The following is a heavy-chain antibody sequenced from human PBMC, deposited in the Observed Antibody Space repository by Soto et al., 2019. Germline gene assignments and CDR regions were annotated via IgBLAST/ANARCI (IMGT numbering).Heavy chain of an antibody. J-gene: IGHJ4*02. CDR1: GGTFSSYA. CDR2: IIPIFGTA. D-gene: IGHD3-16*01. V-gene: IGHV1-69*01. Sequence: QVQLVQSGAEVKKPGSSVKVSCKASGGTFSSYAISWVRQAPGQGLEWMGGIIPIFGTANYAQKFQGRVTITAAESTRTAYMELCSLRSEDPAVYYCAGPRGGSKARYYLDCWGQGALVTVAS. CDR3: AGPRGGSKARYYLDC.